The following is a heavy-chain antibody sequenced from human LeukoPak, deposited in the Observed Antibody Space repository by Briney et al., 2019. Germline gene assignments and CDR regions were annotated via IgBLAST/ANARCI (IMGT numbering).Heavy chain of an antibody. Sequence: PGGSLRLSCAASGFTFSIYAMKWVRQAPGKGLEWVSAISRTSAYIYYPDSVKGRFTISRDNAQNSLYLQMDSLRVEDTAVYYCARDERRSCSDSSCYPGDYWGQGTLVTVSS. V-gene: IGHV3-21*01. CDR2: ISRTSAYI. D-gene: IGHD2-2*01. CDR3: ARDERRSCSDSSCYPGDY. CDR1: GFTFSIYA. J-gene: IGHJ4*02.